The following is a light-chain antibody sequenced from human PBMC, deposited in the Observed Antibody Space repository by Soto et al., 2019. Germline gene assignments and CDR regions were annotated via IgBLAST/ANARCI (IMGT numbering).Light chain of an antibody. Sequence: QSVLTQPASVSGSPGQSITISCTGTSSDVGGSNFVSWYQHHPDKAPKLMIYEVSNRPSGVSNRFSGSKSGNMASLTISGLQTEDEADYYCSSYSSTSTVVFGGGTKLTVL. V-gene: IGLV2-14*01. J-gene: IGLJ2*01. CDR3: SSYSSTSTVV. CDR2: EVS. CDR1: SSDVGGSNF.